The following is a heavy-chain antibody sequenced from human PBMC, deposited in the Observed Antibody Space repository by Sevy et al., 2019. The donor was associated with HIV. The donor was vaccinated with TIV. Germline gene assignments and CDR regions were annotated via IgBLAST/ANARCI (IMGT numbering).Heavy chain of an antibody. CDR1: GGSISSGAYS. J-gene: IGHJ3*02. Sequence: SETLSLTCAVSGGSISSGAYSWNWIRQPTGKSREWIGYIYHSGNTYYNPSLKSRLTISVDRSKNLFSLNLSSMTAADTAVYYCARDGGTLTTPGAFDIWGQGTLVTVSS. V-gene: IGHV4-30-2*01. D-gene: IGHD4-17*01. CDR2: IYHSGNT. CDR3: ARDGGTLTTPGAFDI.